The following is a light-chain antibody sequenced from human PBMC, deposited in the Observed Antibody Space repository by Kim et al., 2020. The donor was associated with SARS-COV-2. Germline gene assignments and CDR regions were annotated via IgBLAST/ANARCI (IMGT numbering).Light chain of an antibody. J-gene: IGKJ1*01. Sequence: DIQMTQSPSTLSASEGDRVTITCRARQNIFDWLAWYQQKPGKAPKLLIYKASTLEGGVPSRFSGGGSGTQFTLTISSLQPDDFATYYCQQYRSYPMTFGQGTKVDIK. CDR2: KAS. CDR3: QQYRSYPMT. V-gene: IGKV1-5*03. CDR1: QNIFDW.